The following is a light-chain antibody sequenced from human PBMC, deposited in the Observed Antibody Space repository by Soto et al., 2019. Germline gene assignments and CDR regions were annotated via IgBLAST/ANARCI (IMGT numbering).Light chain of an antibody. J-gene: IGKJ3*01. CDR2: GAS. V-gene: IGKV3-20*01. CDR3: QHYGSSPFT. CDR1: QSVNSNY. Sequence: EIVLTQSPGTLALSPGERATLSCRASQSVNSNYLTWYQQKRGQAPRLLIHGASSRATGIPDRFSGSGSGTDFNLTISRLAPEDFEVYYCQHYGSSPFTFGPGTKVRIK.